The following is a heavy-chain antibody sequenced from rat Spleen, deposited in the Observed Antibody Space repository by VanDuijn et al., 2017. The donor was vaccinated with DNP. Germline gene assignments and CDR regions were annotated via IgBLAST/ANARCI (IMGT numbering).Heavy chain of an antibody. CDR3: ARWHLYLSYFDY. Sequence: QVQLKESGPGLVQPSRTLSLTCTVSGFSLTNYGVSWVRQPPGKGLEWIAAIRGGGSTDYNSALKSRPRISRDTSKSQVLLEMNSLQTEDTAMYFCARWHLYLSYFDYWGQGVMVTVSS. CDR2: IRGGGST. J-gene: IGHJ2*01. D-gene: IGHD1-2*01. V-gene: IGHV2-16*01. CDR1: GFSLTNYG.